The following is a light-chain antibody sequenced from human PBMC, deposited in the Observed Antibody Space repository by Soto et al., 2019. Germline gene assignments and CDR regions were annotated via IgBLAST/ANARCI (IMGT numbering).Light chain of an antibody. CDR1: QSVSSY. J-gene: IGKJ4*01. CDR2: DAS. V-gene: IGKV3-11*01. CDR3: QQRSKWPFT. Sequence: EIVLTQSPATLSLSPGERATLSCRASQSVSSYLAWYQQKPGQAPRLLIYDASNRATGIPARFSGSGSGTDFTLTISSLEPEDFAVYYCQQRSKWPFTFGGGTKVEMK.